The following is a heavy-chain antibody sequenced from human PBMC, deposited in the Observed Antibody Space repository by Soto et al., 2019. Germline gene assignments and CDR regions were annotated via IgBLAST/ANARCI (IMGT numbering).Heavy chain of an antibody. CDR3: AREGGILNWFEP. D-gene: IGHD1-20*01. J-gene: IGHJ5*02. CDR1: GFTFSSDN. CDR2: ISSSSSTI. V-gene: IGHV3-48*02. Sequence: EVQLVESGGGLVQPGGSLILSCAASGFTFSSDNMNWVRQAPGKGLEWVSYISSSSSTIYYADSVKGRFTISRDNDKNSLYLQMNSLRDEDTAVYYCAREGGILNWFEPRGQGTLVSVSS.